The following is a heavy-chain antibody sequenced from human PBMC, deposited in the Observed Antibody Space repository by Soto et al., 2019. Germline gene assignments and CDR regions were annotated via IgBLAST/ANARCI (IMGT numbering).Heavy chain of an antibody. D-gene: IGHD6-6*01. CDR1: GGAFNNYG. CDR2: IIPLFSTT. J-gene: IGHJ4*02. V-gene: IGHV1-69*01. CDR3: ARDGNLSSSYGDFDY. Sequence: QVELVQSGAEVKKPGSLVRVSCKASGGAFNNYGFTWVRQASGQGLEWMGQIIPLFSTTHYAQKFQGRVSITADGSTSTVHMELSSLTSEDTAVYYCARDGNLSSSYGDFDYWGQGTLVIVSS.